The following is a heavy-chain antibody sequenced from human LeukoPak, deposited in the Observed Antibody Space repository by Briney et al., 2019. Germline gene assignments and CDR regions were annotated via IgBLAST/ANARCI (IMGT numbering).Heavy chain of an antibody. Sequence: PGESLKISCKGSGYSFTSYWIGWVRQMPGKGLEWMGIIYPGDSDTRYSPSFQGQVTISADKSISTAYLQWSSLKASDTAMYYRARHRDDILTGYYFGHYMDVWGKGTTVTVSS. V-gene: IGHV5-51*01. CDR2: IYPGDSDT. J-gene: IGHJ6*03. CDR3: ARHRDDILTGYYFGHYMDV. D-gene: IGHD3-9*01. CDR1: GYSFTSYW.